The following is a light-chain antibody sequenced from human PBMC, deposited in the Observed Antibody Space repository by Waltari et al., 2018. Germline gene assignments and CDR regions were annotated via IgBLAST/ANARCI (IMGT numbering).Light chain of an antibody. J-gene: IGLJ1*01. V-gene: IGLV2-14*03. CDR1: SSDVGGYHY. CDR2: DVS. Sequence: QSALTQPASVSGSPGQSITVSCTGTSSDVGGYHYVSWYQHHPGKAPKLMIYDVSNRPSGVSNRFSGSKSGNTASLTISGLQAEDEADYYCSSFTSSSTPYVFGTGTKVTVL. CDR3: SSFTSSSTPYV.